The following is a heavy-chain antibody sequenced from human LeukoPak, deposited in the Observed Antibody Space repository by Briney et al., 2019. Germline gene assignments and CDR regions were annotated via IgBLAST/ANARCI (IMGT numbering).Heavy chain of an antibody. Sequence: ASVKVSCKASGGTFSSYAISWLRQAPGQGLEWMGRIIPILGIANYAQKFQGRVTITADKSTSTAYMELSSLRSEDTAVYYCAREPKVGADPIVAFDIWGQGTMVTVSS. D-gene: IGHD1-26*01. V-gene: IGHV1-69*04. CDR2: IIPILGIA. J-gene: IGHJ3*02. CDR3: AREPKVGADPIVAFDI. CDR1: GGTFSSYA.